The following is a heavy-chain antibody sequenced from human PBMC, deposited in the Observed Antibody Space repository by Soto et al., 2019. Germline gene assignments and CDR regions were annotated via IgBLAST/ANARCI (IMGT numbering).Heavy chain of an antibody. D-gene: IGHD1-26*01. CDR1: SGSISSADYY. CDR3: ASGGSSNWFDP. J-gene: IGHJ5*02. V-gene: IGHV4-30-4*01. CDR2: IYYTGSA. Sequence: VQLQESGPGLVKPSQTLSLTCTVSSGSISSADYYWSWIRQPPGKGLEWIGYIYYTGSAYYNPSLKMRCTMSVDTSKNQFALKVTSVTAADTAVYYCASGGSSNWFDPWGQGTLVTVSS.